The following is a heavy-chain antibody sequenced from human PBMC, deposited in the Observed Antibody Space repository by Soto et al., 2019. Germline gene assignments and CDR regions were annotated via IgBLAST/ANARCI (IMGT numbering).Heavy chain of an antibody. CDR3: GSPRSGPSPDVGH. V-gene: IGHV1-2*02. Sequence: XSSEFSFRASFFSVDTTYCIHWVRLAPGQGPEWMGSINPNSGDTNYAQNFQGRVTMTRDTSISTAYMEVSSLTSDDTAVYYCGSPRSGPSPDVGHWGHGTVVTVSS. CDR1: FFSVDTTYC. J-gene: IGHJ4*01. CDR2: INPNSGDT. D-gene: IGHD2-15*01.